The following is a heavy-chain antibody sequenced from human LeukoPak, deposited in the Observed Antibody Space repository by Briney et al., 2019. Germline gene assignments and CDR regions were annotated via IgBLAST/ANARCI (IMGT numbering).Heavy chain of an antibody. CDR3: ARVSSSSLRWVLHDAFDI. V-gene: IGHV4-59*01. J-gene: IGHJ3*02. CDR2: IYYSGST. Sequence: SETLSLTCTVSGGSISSYYWSWIRQPPGKGLEWIGYIYYSGSTNYNPSLKSRVTISVDTSKNQFSLKLSSVTAADTAVYYCARVSSSSLRWVLHDAFDIWGQGTMVTVSS. D-gene: IGHD5-12*01. CDR1: GGSISSYY.